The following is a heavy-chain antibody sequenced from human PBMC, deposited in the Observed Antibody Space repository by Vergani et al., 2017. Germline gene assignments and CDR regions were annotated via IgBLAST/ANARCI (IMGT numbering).Heavy chain of an antibody. D-gene: IGHD3-10*01. CDR2: IYSGGST. V-gene: IGHV3-53*01. CDR3: ELPYYYGSGSYYENDAFDI. CDR1: GFTVSSNY. J-gene: IGHJ3*02. Sequence: EVQLVESGGGLIQPGGSLRLSCAASGFTVSSNYMSWVRQAPGKGLEWVSVIYSGGSTYYADSVKGRFTISRDNSKNTLYLQMNSLRAEDTAVYYCELPYYYGSGSYYENDAFDIWGQGTMVTVSS.